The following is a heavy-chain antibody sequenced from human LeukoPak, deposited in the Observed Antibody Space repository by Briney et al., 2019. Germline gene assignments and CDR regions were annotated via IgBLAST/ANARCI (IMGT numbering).Heavy chain of an antibody. J-gene: IGHJ1*01. V-gene: IGHV1-2*02. Sequence: ASVKVSCKASGYTLTGYYIHWVRQAPGQGLEWMGWINPNSGVTNYAQKFQGRVTLTRDTPISTAYMEVSRLRSDDTAVYYCAETIAVAGKDFQHWGQGTLVTVSS. CDR1: GYTLTGYY. D-gene: IGHD6-19*01. CDR3: AETIAVAGKDFQH. CDR2: INPNSGVT.